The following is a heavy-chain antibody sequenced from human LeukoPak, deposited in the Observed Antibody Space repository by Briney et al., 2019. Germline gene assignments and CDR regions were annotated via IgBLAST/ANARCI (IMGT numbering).Heavy chain of an antibody. J-gene: IGHJ6*03. CDR1: GFTFSSYA. V-gene: IGHV3-23*01. CDR2: ISGSGGST. CDR3: AERRGLELLYYYYMDV. Sequence: DPGGSLRLSCAASGFTFSSYAMSWVRQAPGKGLEWVSAISGSGGSTYYADSVKGRFTISRDTSKNTLYLQMNSLRAEDTAVYYCAERRGLELLYYYYMDVWGKGTTVTVSS. D-gene: IGHD1-7*01.